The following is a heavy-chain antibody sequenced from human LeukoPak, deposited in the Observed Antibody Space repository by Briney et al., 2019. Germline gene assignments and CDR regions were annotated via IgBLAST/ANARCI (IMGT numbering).Heavy chain of an antibody. CDR3: ARSVGSHRAFDI. D-gene: IGHD1-26*01. Sequence: GASVKVSCKASGGTFSSYAISWVRQAPGQGLEWMGRIIPILGIANYAQKFQGRVTITADKSTSTAYMELSSLRSEDTAVYYCARSVGSHRAFDIWGQGTMVTVSS. CDR1: GGTFSSYA. CDR2: IIPILGIA. V-gene: IGHV1-69*04. J-gene: IGHJ3*02.